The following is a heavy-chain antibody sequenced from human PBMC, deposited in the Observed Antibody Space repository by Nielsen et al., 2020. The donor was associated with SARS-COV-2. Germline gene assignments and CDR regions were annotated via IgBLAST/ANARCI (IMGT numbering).Heavy chain of an antibody. CDR1: GGSISSYY. V-gene: IGHV4-59*01. J-gene: IGHJ3*02. Sequence: GSLRLSCTVSGGSISSYYLSWIRQPPGKGLEWIGYIYYSGSTNYNPSLKSRVTISVDTSKNQFSLKLSSVTAADTAVYYCARDGDAAMDPGAFDIWGQGTMVTVSS. D-gene: IGHD5-18*01. CDR3: ARDGDAAMDPGAFDI. CDR2: IYYSGST.